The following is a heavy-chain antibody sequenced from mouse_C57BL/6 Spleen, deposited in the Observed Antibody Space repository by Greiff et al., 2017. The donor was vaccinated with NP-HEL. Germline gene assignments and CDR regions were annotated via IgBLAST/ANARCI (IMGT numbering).Heavy chain of an antibody. CDR1: GYAFSSSW. J-gene: IGHJ1*03. D-gene: IGHD2-5*01. CDR3: AREGGYSNYVWYFDV. Sequence: VQLQQSGPELVKPGASVKISCKASGYAFSSSWMNWVKQRPGKGLEWIGRIYPGDGDTNYNGKFKGKATLTADKSSSTAYMQLSSLTSEDSAVYFCAREGGYSNYVWYFDVWGTGTTVTVSS. CDR2: IYPGDGDT. V-gene: IGHV1-82*01.